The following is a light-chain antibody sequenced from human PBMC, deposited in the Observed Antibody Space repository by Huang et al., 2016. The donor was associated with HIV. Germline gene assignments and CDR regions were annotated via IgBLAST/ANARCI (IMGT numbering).Light chain of an antibody. Sequence: DVVLTQSPLSLPVTLGQPASISCWSGQSLIYSDGNTYLSWFQQRPGQSPRRLIYKISNRDSGVPDRFSGSGSGSDFTLKISKVEAEDVAVYYCMQGTHWPPITFGQGTRLEI. CDR3: MQGTHWPPIT. CDR1: QSLIYSDGNTY. CDR2: KIS. V-gene: IGKV2-30*01. J-gene: IGKJ5*01.